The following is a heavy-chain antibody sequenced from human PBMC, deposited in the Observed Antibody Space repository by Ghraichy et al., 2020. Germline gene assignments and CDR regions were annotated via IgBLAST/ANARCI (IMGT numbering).Heavy chain of an antibody. CDR1: GLTFSSHA. V-gene: IGHV3-23*01. J-gene: IGHJ1*01. CDR3: AKDEAYYYDNSDYSGAEHFQH. D-gene: IGHD3-22*01. CDR2: ISGTGTTE. Sequence: GGSLRLSCAASGLTFSSHAVSWVRQAPGKGLEWVSAISGTGTTEYYADSVKGRFTISRDNSKNTLYLQMNSLRAEDTAVYYCAKDEAYYYDNSDYSGAEHFQHWGQGTLVTVSS.